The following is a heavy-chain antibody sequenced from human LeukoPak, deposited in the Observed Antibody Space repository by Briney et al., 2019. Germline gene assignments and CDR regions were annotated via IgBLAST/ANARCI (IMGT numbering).Heavy chain of an antibody. D-gene: IGHD6-19*01. V-gene: IGHV6-1*01. CDR2: TYYRSKWYN. CDR1: GDSVPSNSAA. J-gene: IGHJ4*02. CDR3: ARGRSGAAVADWGE. Sequence: SQTLTLTCAISGDSVPSNSAAWNWITQSPSRGLEWLGRTYYRSKWYNDYAVSVKGRITINPDTSKNQFSLQLNSVTPEDTAIYYCARGRSGAAVADWGEWGQGTLVTVSS.